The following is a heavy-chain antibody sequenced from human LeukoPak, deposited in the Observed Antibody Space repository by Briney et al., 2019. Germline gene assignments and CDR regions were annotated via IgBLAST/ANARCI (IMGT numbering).Heavy chain of an antibody. D-gene: IGHD3-16*01. CDR1: GFTFSDYY. V-gene: IGHV3-11*06. J-gene: IGHJ4*02. CDR3: ARNVVWWLVD. CDR2: ISSSSSYT. Sequence: GGSLRLSCAASGFTFSDYYMSWIRQAPGKGLEWVSYISSSSSYTNYADSVKGRFTISRDNAKNSLYLQINSLRAEDTAVYYCARNVVWWLVDWGEGTLVTVSS.